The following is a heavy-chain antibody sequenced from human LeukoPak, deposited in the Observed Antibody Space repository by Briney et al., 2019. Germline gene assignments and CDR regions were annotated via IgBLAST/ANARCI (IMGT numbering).Heavy chain of an antibody. J-gene: IGHJ4*02. CDR2: IYYSGST. D-gene: IGHD6-13*01. Sequence: SETLSLTCAVYGGSFSGYYWSWIRQPPGKGLEWIGYIYYSGSTNYNPSLKSRVTISVDTSKNQFSLKLSSVTAADTAVYYCARVIAAAHIFDYWGQGTLVTVSS. CDR3: ARVIAAAHIFDY. CDR1: GGSFSGYY. V-gene: IGHV4-59*01.